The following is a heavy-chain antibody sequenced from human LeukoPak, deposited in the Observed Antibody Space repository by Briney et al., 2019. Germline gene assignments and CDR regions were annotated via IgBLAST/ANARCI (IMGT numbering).Heavy chain of an antibody. Sequence: GGSPRLSCAASGFTLGSYWMHWVRQVPGKGLVWVSRINPDGGTTTYADSVKGRFTISRDNAKNTLYLQMNSLRAEDTAVYYCARVRVGAYDFEYWGQGTLVTVSS. J-gene: IGHJ4*02. CDR1: GFTLGSYW. V-gene: IGHV3-74*01. D-gene: IGHD3-10*01. CDR3: ARVRVGAYDFEY. CDR2: INPDGGTT.